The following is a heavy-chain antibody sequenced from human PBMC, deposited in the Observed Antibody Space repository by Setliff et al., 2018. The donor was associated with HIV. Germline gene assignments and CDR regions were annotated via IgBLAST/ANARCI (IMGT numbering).Heavy chain of an antibody. CDR2: MHTSGST. V-gene: IGHV4-4*07. Sequence: PSETLSLTCTVSGGSITSFYWNWIRQPAGKGLEWIGRMHTSGSTSYSPSLKSRVTMSVDTSKNQFSLQLTSVTAADTAVYYCARSGNILTDYSYYSYFMDVWGGGTTVTVSS. D-gene: IGHD3-9*01. CDR3: ARSGNILTDYSYYSYFMDV. J-gene: IGHJ6*03. CDR1: GGSITSFY.